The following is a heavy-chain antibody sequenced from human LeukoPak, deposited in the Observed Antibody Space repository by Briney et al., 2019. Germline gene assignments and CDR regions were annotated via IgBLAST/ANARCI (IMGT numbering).Heavy chain of an antibody. CDR3: ARNYDFWRGYTF. D-gene: IGHD3-3*01. CDR1: GFTFSDYY. J-gene: IGHJ4*02. Sequence: GGSLRLSCAASGFTFSDYYMTWVRQAPGKGREWVSYISTSGSTIYYADSVKGRFTISRDNAKNSLYLQMNSLRAEDTAVYYCARNYDFWRGYTFWGQGTLVTVSS. CDR2: ISTSGSTI. V-gene: IGHV3-11*04.